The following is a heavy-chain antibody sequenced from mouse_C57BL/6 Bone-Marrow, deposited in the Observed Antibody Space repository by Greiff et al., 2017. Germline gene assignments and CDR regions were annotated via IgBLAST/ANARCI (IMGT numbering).Heavy chain of an antibody. CDR1: GFNIKDDY. Sequence: EVQLQQSGAELVRPGASVKLSCTASGFNIKDDYMHWVKQRPEQGLEWIGWIDPENGDTEYASKFQGKATITADTSSNTAYLQLSSLTSEDTAVYYCTGVLLRYWFAYGGQGTLVTVSA. V-gene: IGHV14-4*01. CDR2: IDPENGDT. CDR3: TGVLLRYWFAY. J-gene: IGHJ3*01. D-gene: IGHD1-1*01.